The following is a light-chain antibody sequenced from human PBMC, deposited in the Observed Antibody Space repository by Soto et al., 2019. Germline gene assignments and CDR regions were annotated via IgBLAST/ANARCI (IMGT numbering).Light chain of an antibody. Sequence: AIRMTQSPSSLSASTGDRVTITCRASQGISSYLAWYQQKPGKAPKLLIYAASTLQSGVPSRFSGSGSGTDFTLTNSCLQAEDFATYYWQQYYSYPWTFGQGTKV. CDR3: QQYYSYPWT. CDR1: QGISSY. V-gene: IGKV1-8*01. CDR2: AAS. J-gene: IGKJ1*01.